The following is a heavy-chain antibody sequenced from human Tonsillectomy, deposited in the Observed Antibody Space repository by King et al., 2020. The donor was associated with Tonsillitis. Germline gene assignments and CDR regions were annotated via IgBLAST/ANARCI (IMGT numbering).Heavy chain of an antibody. D-gene: IGHD3-9*01. V-gene: IGHV4-39*07. CDR1: GGSISSSSYY. J-gene: IGHJ4*02. CDR2: IYYSGST. Sequence: LQLQESGPGLVKPSETLSLTCTVSGGSISSSSYYWGWIRQPPGKGLEWIGSIYYSGSTYYNPSLKSRVTISVDTSKNQFSLKLSSVTAADTAVYYCASPRDDILTGYYSFDYWGQGTLVTVSS. CDR3: ASPRDDILTGYYSFDY.